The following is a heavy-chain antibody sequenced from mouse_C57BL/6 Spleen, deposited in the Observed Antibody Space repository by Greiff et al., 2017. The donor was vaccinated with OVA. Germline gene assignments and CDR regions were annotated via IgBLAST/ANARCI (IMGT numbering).Heavy chain of an antibody. CDR1: GYAFSSSW. Sequence: QVQLQQSGPELVKPGASVKISCKASGYAFSSSWMNWVKQRPGKGLEWIGRIYPGDGDTNYNGKFKGKATLTADKSSSTAYMQLSSLTSEDSAVYFCAREGGSGYPYDYAMDYWGQGTSVTVSS. V-gene: IGHV1-82*01. D-gene: IGHD3-2*02. CDR3: AREGGSGYPYDYAMDY. J-gene: IGHJ4*01. CDR2: IYPGDGDT.